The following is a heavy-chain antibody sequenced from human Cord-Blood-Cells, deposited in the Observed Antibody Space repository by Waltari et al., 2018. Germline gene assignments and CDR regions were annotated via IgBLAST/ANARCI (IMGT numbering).Heavy chain of an antibody. V-gene: IGHV1-8*03. D-gene: IGHD1-26*01. J-gene: IGHJ4*02. CDR3: ARGSTIVGATDY. CDR1: GYTFTSYD. CDR2: MNPNSGNT. Sequence: QVQLVQSGAEVKKPGASVKVSCKASGYTFTSYDTTWARQATGQGLEWMGWMNPNSGNTGYAQKFQGRVTITRNTSISTAYMELSSLRSEDTAVYYCARGSTIVGATDYWGQGTLVTVSS.